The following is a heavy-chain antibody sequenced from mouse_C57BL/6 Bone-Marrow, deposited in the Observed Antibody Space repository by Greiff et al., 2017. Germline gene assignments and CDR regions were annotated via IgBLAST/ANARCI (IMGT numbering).Heavy chain of an antibody. J-gene: IGHJ3*01. Sequence: VQLQQSGAELMKPGASVKLSCKATGYTFTGYWIEWVKQRPGHGLEWIGEILPGSGSTNYNEKFKGKATFTAATSSNTAYMQLSSPTPEDSAIYYCARWERWLLRCAYWGQGSLGTVSA. CDR2: ILPGSGST. D-gene: IGHD2-3*01. CDR3: ARWERWLLRCAY. V-gene: IGHV1-9*01. CDR1: GYTFTGYW.